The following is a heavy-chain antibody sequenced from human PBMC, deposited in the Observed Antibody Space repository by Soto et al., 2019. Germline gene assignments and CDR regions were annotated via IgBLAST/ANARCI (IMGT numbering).Heavy chain of an antibody. CDR3: AREGGNLNWFDP. V-gene: IGHV3-48*02. D-gene: IGHD1-26*01. CDR1: GFTFVSYS. CDR2: ISSSSSTI. J-gene: IGHJ5*02. Sequence: EVQLVESGGGLVQPGGSLRLSCAASGFTFVSYSMNWFGQPPGKGLEWVSYISSSSSTIYYADSVKGRFTISRDNAKNSLYLQMNSLRDEDTAVYYCAREGGNLNWFDPWGQGTLVTVSS.